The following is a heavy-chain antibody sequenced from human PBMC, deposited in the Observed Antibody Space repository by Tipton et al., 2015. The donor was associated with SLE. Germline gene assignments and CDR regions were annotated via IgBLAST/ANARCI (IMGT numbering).Heavy chain of an antibody. V-gene: IGHV4-59*01. CDR3: ARADVVLRLGPDHDAFDI. CDR1: GGSISSYY. J-gene: IGHJ3*02. CDR2: IYYSGST. Sequence: SLRLSCTVSGGSISSYYWSWIRQPPGKGLEWIGCIYYSGSTNYNPSLKSRVTISVDTSKNQFSLKLSSVTAADTAVYYCARADVVLRLGPDHDAFDIWGQGTMVTVSS. D-gene: IGHD2/OR15-2a*01.